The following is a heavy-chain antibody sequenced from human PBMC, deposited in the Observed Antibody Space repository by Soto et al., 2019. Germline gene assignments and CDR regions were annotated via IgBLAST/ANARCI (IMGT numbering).Heavy chain of an antibody. CDR1: GGSISSSNW. CDR2: IYHSGST. D-gene: IGHD6-6*01. V-gene: IGHV4-4*02. Sequence: SETLSLTCAVSGGSISSSNWWSWVRQPPGKGLEWIGEIYHSGSTNYNPSLKSRVTISVDKSKNQFSLKLRSVTAADTAVYYCARDGLYSSSSTGYYFDYWGQGTLVTV. CDR3: ARDGLYSSSSTGYYFDY. J-gene: IGHJ4*02.